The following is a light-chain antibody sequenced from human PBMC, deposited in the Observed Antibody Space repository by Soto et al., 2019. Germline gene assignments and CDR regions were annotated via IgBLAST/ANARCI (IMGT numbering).Light chain of an antibody. CDR2: GAS. CDR3: QQYNNWPWT. V-gene: IGKV3-15*01. Sequence: ETVMTQSPANLSVSPGERAALSCRASQSVSSNLAWYQQKPGQAPRLLIHGASTRATGFPSRFSGRGSGTEFTLTISSLQSEDFAVYYCQQYNNWPWTFGQGTKVEIK. J-gene: IGKJ1*01. CDR1: QSVSSN.